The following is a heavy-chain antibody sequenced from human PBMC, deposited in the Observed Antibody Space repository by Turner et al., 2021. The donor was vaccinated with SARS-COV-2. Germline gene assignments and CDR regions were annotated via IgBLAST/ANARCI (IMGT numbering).Heavy chain of an antibody. CDR1: GGSISSSSYY. J-gene: IGHJ3*02. D-gene: IGHD6-19*01. V-gene: IGHV4-39*01. CDR2: IYYSGST. Sequence: QLQLQASGPGLVKPSETLSLTCTVSGGSISSSSYYWGWIRQPPGKGLEWIGSIYYSGSTYYNPSLKSRVTISVDTSKNQFSLKLNSVTAADTAVYYCASPGGNSGWFFAYDIWGQGTMVTVSS. CDR3: ASPGGNSGWFFAYDI.